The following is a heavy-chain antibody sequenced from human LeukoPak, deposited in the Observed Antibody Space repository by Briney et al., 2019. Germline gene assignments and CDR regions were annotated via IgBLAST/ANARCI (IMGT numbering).Heavy chain of an antibody. CDR2: ISGSGGST. CDR3: AKAHIVVVPAARRYSWFDP. CDR1: GFTFSSYA. V-gene: IGHV3-23*01. Sequence: GGSLRLSCAASGFTFSSYAMSWVRQAPGKGLEWVSAISGSGGSTYYADSVKGRFTISRDNSKNTLYLQMNSLRAEDTAVYYCAKAHIVVVPAARRYSWFDPWGQGTLVTVSS. J-gene: IGHJ5*02. D-gene: IGHD2-2*01.